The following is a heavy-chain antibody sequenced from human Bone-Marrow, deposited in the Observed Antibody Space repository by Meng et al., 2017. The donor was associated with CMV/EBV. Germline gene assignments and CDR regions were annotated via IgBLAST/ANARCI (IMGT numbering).Heavy chain of an antibody. CDR3: AREGCSSTICYAFDD. CDR2: IIPIFGTT. D-gene: IGHD2-2*01. Sequence: SVKVSCKASGDTFNSYAISWVRQAPGQGLEWMGGIIPIFGTTNYAQKFQGRVTITTDESTSTAYMELSSLRSQDTAVYYCAREGCSSTICYAFDDWGQGTRVTVSS. J-gene: IGHJ4*02. CDR1: GDTFNSYA. V-gene: IGHV1-69*05.